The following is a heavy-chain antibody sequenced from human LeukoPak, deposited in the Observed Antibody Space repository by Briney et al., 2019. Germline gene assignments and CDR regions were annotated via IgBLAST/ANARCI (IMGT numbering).Heavy chain of an antibody. D-gene: IGHD1-26*01. CDR2: INSDGSGT. Sequence: GGSLRLSCVASGFNFSSNWMHWVRQGPGKGLVWVSRINSDGSGTRHADSVKGRFTISRDNAKNTLYLQMNSLRAEDTAVYYCARAGEGLLAYSFDPWGQGTMVTVSS. CDR3: ARAGEGLLAYSFDP. CDR1: GFNFSSNW. J-gene: IGHJ3*01. V-gene: IGHV3-74*01.